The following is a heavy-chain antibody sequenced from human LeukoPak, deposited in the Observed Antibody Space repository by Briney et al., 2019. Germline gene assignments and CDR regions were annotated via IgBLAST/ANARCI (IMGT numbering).Heavy chain of an antibody. D-gene: IGHD3-22*01. Sequence: PSETLSLTCTVSGGSISSGDYYWSWLRQPPGKGLEWIGYIYYSGSTYYNPSLKSRVTISVDTSKNQFSLKLSSVTAADTAVYYCARDVYYDSSGPLDYWGQGTLVTVSS. V-gene: IGHV4-30-4*01. CDR2: IYYSGST. CDR1: GGSISSGDYY. J-gene: IGHJ4*02. CDR3: ARDVYYDSSGPLDY.